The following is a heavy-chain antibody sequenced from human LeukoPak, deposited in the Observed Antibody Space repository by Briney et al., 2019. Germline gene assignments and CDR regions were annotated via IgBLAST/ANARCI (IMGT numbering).Heavy chain of an antibody. CDR1: GFTFSSYS. Sequence: GGSLRLSCAASGFTFSSYSINWVRQAPGKGLEWVSSISSSSSYIYYADSVEGRFTISRDNAKNSLYLQLNSLRAEDTAVYYCARASSGFLFVIDYWGQGTLVTVSS. CDR2: ISSSSSYI. CDR3: ARASSGFLFVIDY. V-gene: IGHV3-21*01. D-gene: IGHD6-19*01. J-gene: IGHJ4*02.